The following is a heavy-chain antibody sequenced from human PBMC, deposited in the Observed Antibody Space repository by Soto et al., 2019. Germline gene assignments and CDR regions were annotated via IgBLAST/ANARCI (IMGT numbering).Heavy chain of an antibody. CDR1: GGSISSGGYY. CDR3: ASTIVGAIPTFDY. D-gene: IGHD1-26*01. J-gene: IGHJ4*02. V-gene: IGHV4-31*03. Sequence: SETLSLTCTVSGGSISSGGYYWSWIRQHPGKGLEWIGYIYYSGSTYYNPSLKSRVTMSVDTSKNQFSLKLSSVTAADTAVYYCASTIVGAIPTFDYWGQGTLVTVSS. CDR2: IYYSGST.